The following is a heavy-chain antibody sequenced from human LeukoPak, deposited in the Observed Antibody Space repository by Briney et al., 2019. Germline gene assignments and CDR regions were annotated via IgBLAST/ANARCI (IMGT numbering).Heavy chain of an antibody. CDR1: GGSISSYY. CDR3: ARERSGSYYDY. CDR2: IYYSGST. Sequence: SETLSLTCTVSGGSISSYYWSWIRQPPGKGLEWIGYIYYSGSTNYNPSLKSRVTISVDTSKNQSSLKLSSVTAADTAVYYCARERSGSYYDYWGQGTLVTVSS. J-gene: IGHJ4*02. D-gene: IGHD1-26*01. V-gene: IGHV4-59*01.